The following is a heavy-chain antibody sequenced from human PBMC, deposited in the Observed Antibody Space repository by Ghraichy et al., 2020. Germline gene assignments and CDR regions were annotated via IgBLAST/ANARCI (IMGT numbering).Heavy chain of an antibody. V-gene: IGHV3-15*07. CDR1: GFTFRNAW. CDR3: TAPYPYFYDTSGLGDAFDI. D-gene: IGHD3-22*01. J-gene: IGHJ3*02. Sequence: GGSLRLSCGASGFTFRNAWMNWVRQAPGKGLEWVGRIKSKTDGGAIDYAASVQDRFIISRDDSKNMVFLQMNRLLTEDTAVYYCTAPYPYFYDTSGLGDAFDIWGQGTMVTVSS. CDR2: IKSKTDGGAI.